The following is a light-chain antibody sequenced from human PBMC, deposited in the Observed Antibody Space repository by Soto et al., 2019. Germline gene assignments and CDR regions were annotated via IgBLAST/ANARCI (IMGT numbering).Light chain of an antibody. J-gene: IGKJ2*01. CDR2: GAS. Sequence: EIVLTQSPGALSLSPGEGATLSCRASQSLSSSYVAWYQQKVGQPHRLLIYGASNRATGIPDRFSGSWSGTEFTLTISRLEPEDFAVYYCQQYGISPSYTFAQGTKLEIK. CDR3: QQYGISPSYT. V-gene: IGKV3-20*01. CDR1: QSLSSSY.